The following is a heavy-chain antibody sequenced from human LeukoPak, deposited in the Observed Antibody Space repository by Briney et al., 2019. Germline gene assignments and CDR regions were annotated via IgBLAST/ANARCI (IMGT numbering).Heavy chain of an antibody. D-gene: IGHD5-24*01. CDR3: ARGRYCSATICSGGDAFDI. CDR2: VYHTGGT. Sequence: SETLSLTCTVSGFSISSGYYWAWIRQPPGKRLEWIGSVYHTGGTYYNPSLKSRVTISVDTSRNQFSLRLSSLTAADTAVYYCARGRYCSATICSGGDAFDIWGQGTVVTVSS. CDR1: GFSISSGYY. V-gene: IGHV4-38-2*02. J-gene: IGHJ3*02.